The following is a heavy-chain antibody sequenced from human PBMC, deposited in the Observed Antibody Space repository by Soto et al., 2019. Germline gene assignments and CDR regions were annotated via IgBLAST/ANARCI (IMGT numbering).Heavy chain of an antibody. J-gene: IGHJ4*02. CDR2: IYYSGST. D-gene: IGHD3-10*01. V-gene: IGHV4-59*01. Sequence: QVQLQESGPGLVKPSETLSLTCTVSGASISSAYWSWIRQPPGKGLEWIGYIYYSGSTNHNDSLKSRVTISLDTSKNQFSLKLSSVTAADTAVYYCVATMVRGVGDYWGQGTLVTVSS. CDR3: VATMVRGVGDY. CDR1: GASISSAY.